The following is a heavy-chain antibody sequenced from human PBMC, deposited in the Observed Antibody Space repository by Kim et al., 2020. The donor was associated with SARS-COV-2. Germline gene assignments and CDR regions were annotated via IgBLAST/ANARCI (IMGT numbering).Heavy chain of an antibody. CDR1: GFGFNYYW. Sequence: GGSLRLSCVGSGFGFNYYWMSWVRQAPGKGLEWVANIKFDGTDKFYMESVTGRFTISRDNAKNSVYLQMNSPRGDNTALYYCARSVGSGREPIWGRGTL. D-gene: IGHD3-10*01. CDR3: ARSVGSGREPI. J-gene: IGHJ4*02. V-gene: IGHV3-7*03. CDR2: IKFDGTDK.